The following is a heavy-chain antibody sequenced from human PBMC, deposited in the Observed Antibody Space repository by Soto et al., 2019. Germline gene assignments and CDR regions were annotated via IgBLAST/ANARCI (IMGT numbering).Heavy chain of an antibody. CDR1: GSSIIGYY. V-gene: IGHV4-59*12. Sequence: SETLSLTCTFSGSSIIGYYWTWIRQSPERGLEWIGYIHYSGSANYNPSLNSRLTMSVDRSKSQFSMKLASGTAADTAVYYCARGVGGSGPNWVDTWGQGTLVPVSS. CDR3: ARGVGGSGPNWVDT. J-gene: IGHJ5*02. D-gene: IGHD6-19*01. CDR2: IHYSGSA.